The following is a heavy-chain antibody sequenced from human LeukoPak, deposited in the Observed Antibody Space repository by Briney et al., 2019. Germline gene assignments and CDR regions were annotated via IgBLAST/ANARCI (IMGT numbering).Heavy chain of an antibody. Sequence: SETLSLTCTVSGGPISSDGYYWSWIRQHPGKGLEWIGYIYYSGSTYYNPSLKSRVTISVDTSKNQFSLKLSSVTAADTAVYYCARARRDGAIDYWGQGTLVTVSS. CDR2: IYYSGST. CDR1: GGPISSDGYY. D-gene: IGHD5-24*01. J-gene: IGHJ4*02. V-gene: IGHV4-31*03. CDR3: ARARRDGAIDY.